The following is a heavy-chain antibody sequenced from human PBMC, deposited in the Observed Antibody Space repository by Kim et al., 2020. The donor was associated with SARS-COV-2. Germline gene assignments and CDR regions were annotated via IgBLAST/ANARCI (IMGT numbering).Heavy chain of an antibody. J-gene: IGHJ6*02. Sequence: ASVKVSYKASGYTFTGYYMHWVRQAPGQGLEWMGWINPNSGGTNYAQKFQGRVTMTRDTSISTAYMELSRLRSDDTAVYYCARAGSSSWYPYYYYGMDVWGQGTTGTVSS. CDR3: ARAGSSSWYPYYYYGMDV. CDR2: INPNSGGT. CDR1: GYTFTGYY. D-gene: IGHD6-13*01. V-gene: IGHV1-2*02.